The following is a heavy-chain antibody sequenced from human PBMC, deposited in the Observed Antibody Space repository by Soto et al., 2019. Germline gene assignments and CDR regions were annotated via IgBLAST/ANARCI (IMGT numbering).Heavy chain of an antibody. CDR1: GFTFSSYG. CDR2: IWYDGSNK. V-gene: IGHV3-33*01. J-gene: IGHJ4*02. D-gene: IGHD3-10*01. CDR3: ARDRLLWFGELLPFDY. Sequence: GGSLRLSCAASGFTFSSYGMHWVRQAPGKGLEWVAVIWYDGSNKYYADSVKGRFTISRDNSKNTLYLQMNSLRAEDTAVYYCARDRLLWFGELLPFDYWGQGTLVTVSS.